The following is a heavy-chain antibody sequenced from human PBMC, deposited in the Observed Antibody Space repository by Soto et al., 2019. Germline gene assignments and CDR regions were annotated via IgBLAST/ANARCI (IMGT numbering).Heavy chain of an antibody. CDR1: GGSSSGYY. V-gene: IGHV4-34*01. CDR2: INHSGST. CDR3: ARSLVVAAPALGY. Sequence: SETLSLTCAVYGGSSSGYYWSWIRQPPGKGLEWIGEINHSGSTNYNPSLKSRVTISVDTSKNQFSLKLSSVTAADTAVYYCARSLVVAAPALGYWGQGTLVTVSS. D-gene: IGHD2-15*01. J-gene: IGHJ4*02.